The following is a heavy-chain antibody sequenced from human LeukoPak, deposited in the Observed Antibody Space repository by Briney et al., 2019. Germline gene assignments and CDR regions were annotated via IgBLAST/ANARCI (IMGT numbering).Heavy chain of an antibody. D-gene: IGHD3-22*01. CDR3: ARDSLYDSSGCYYYYGMDV. CDR2: ISAYNGNT. CDR1: GYTFTSYG. V-gene: IGHV1-18*01. Sequence: ASVKVSCKAYGYTFTSYGISWVRQAPGQGLEWMGWISAYNGNTNYAQKLQGRVTMTTDTSTSTAYMELRSLRSDDTAVYYCARDSLYDSSGCYYYYGMDVWGQGTTVTVSS. J-gene: IGHJ6*02.